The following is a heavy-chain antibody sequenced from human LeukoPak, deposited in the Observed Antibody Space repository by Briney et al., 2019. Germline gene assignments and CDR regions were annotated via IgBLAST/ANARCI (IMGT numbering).Heavy chain of an antibody. D-gene: IGHD6-13*01. CDR3: AKDIRYSSSWYYFDY. J-gene: IGHJ4*02. CDR2: ISGSGGST. V-gene: IGHV3-23*01. CDR1: GFTFSSYA. Sequence: GGSLRLSCAASGFTFSSYAMSWVRQAPGKGLEWVSAISGSGGSTYYADSVKGRFTISRDNSKNTLYLQMNSLRAEDTAVYYCAKDIRYSSSWYYFDYWGQGTLVTVSS.